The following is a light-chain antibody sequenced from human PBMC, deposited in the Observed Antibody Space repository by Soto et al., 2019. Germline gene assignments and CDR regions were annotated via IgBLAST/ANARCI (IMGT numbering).Light chain of an antibody. CDR1: SSDVGGYNY. J-gene: IGLJ1*01. V-gene: IGLV2-14*03. CDR3: SSYTTSNTRQIV. Sequence: QSALTQPDSVSGSPGQSITISCTGTSSDVGGYNYVSWYQHHPGKAPKLIIYDVSNRPSGVSNRFSGSKSGNTASLTISGLQPEDEADYYCSSYTTSNTRQIVFGTGTKLTVL. CDR2: DVS.